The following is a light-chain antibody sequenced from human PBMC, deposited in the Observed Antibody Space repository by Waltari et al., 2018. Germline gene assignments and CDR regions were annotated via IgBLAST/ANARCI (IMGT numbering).Light chain of an antibody. CDR2: GAS. J-gene: IGKJ1*01. V-gene: IGKV3-20*01. CDR1: QTVTGSY. CDR3: QDSAT. Sequence: EIVLPQSPGTLSLSPGEGATLSCRASQTVTGSYLAWYQQKPGQAPRLLIYGASIRATGIPDRFCGSGSGTDFTLTISRLEPEDFAVYYCQDSATFGQGTKVEIK.